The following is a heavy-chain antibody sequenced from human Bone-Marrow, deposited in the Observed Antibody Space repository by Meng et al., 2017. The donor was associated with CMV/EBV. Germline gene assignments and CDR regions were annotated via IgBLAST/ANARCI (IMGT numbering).Heavy chain of an antibody. Sequence: GGSLRLSCAASGFTFSSYSMNWVRQAPGKGLEWVSSISSSSSYIYYADSVKGRFPISRDNAKNSLYLQMNSLRAEDTAVYYCACQYGSGIYYNGPKYWGQGTLATVSS. V-gene: IGHV3-21*01. J-gene: IGHJ4*02. D-gene: IGHD3-10*01. CDR1: GFTFSSYS. CDR3: ACQYGSGIYYNGPKY. CDR2: ISSSSSYI.